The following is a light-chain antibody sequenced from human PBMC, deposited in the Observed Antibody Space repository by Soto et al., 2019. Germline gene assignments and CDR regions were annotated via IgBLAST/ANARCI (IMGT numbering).Light chain of an antibody. CDR3: ISYTTISTYV. V-gene: IGLV2-14*03. CDR2: GVS. CDR1: SSDVGSYNY. Sequence: QSALTQPASVSGSPGQSIAISCTGTSSDVGSYNYVSWYQHHPGKAPKVMIYGVSSRPSGVSNRFSGSKSGNTASLTISGLQAEDEADYYCISYTTISTYVFGTGTKAPS. J-gene: IGLJ1*01.